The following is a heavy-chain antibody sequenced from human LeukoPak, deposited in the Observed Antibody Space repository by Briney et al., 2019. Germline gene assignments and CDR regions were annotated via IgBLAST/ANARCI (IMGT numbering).Heavy chain of an antibody. CDR3: ARDMVSGGSYSTRFDY. J-gene: IGHJ4*02. D-gene: IGHD1-26*01. V-gene: IGHV1-2*06. CDR1: GYTFTGYQ. Sequence: ASVKVSCKASGYTFTGYQIHWVRQAPGQGLEWMGRINPNSGDTNYAQKFQGRVTMTRDTSISTAYMELSGLASDDTAVYYCARDMVSGGSYSTRFDYWGQGTLVTVSS. CDR2: INPNSGDT.